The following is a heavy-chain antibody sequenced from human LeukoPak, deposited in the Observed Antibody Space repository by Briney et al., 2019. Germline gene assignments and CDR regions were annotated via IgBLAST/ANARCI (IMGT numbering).Heavy chain of an antibody. V-gene: IGHV3-33*01. CDR2: IWYDGSNK. D-gene: IGHD6-13*01. Sequence: GGSLRLSCAASGFTFSSYGMPWVRQAPGKGLDWVSVIWYDGSNKYYADSVKGRFTISRDNSKNTLYLQMNSLRAEDTAVYYCATSITAAGLIDYWGQGTLVTVSS. CDR1: GFTFSSYG. J-gene: IGHJ4*02. CDR3: ATSITAAGLIDY.